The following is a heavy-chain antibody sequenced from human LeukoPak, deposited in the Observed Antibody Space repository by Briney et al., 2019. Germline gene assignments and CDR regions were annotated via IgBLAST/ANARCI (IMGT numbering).Heavy chain of an antibody. CDR1: GGSISSHY. V-gene: IGHV4-59*08. J-gene: IGHJ3*02. CDR2: IYYSGST. Sequence: SETLSLTCSVSGGSISSHYWSWIRQPPGKGLEWIGYIYYSGSTDYNPSLKGRVTISVDTSKNQFSLRLSSVTAADTAVYYCARQRILGATIDAFDIWGQGTMVTVSS. CDR3: ARQRILGATIDAFDI. D-gene: IGHD1-26*01.